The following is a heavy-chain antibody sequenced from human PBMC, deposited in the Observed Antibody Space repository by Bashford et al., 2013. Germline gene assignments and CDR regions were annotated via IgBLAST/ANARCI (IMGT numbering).Heavy chain of an antibody. CDR1: GYTFTSYD. D-gene: IGHD6-19*01. CDR3: ATATYSSGRNRGFYGMDV. J-gene: IGHJ6*02. V-gene: IGHV1-24*01. Sequence: ASVKVSCKASGYTFTSYDINWVRQATGQGLEWMGGFDPEDGETIYAQKFQGRVTMTEDTSTDTAYMELSSLRSEDTAVYYCATATYSSGRNRGFYGMDVVGPRDHGHRLL. CDR2: FDPEDGET.